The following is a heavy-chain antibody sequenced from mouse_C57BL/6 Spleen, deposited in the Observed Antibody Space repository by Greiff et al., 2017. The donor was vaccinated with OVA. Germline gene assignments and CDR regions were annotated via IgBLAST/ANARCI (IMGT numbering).Heavy chain of an antibody. V-gene: IGHV1-54*01. J-gene: IGHJ2*01. CDR3: ARRPQTTVVGGGYFDY. Sequence: VQLQQSGAELVRPGTSVKVSCKASGYAFTNYLIEWVKQRPGQGLEWIGVINPGSGGTNYNEKLQGKGTLTADKSSSTAYMQLSSLTSEDSAVYFCARRPQTTVVGGGYFDYWGQGTTLTVSS. CDR1: GYAFTNYL. D-gene: IGHD1-1*01. CDR2: INPGSGGT.